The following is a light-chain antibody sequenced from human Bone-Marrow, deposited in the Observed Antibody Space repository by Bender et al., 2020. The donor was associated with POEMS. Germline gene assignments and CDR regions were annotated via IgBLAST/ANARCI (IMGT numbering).Light chain of an antibody. V-gene: IGLV3-21*02. CDR1: NIGSKS. CDR2: DDD. J-gene: IGLJ1*01. CDR3: QVWDNGTGPHYV. Sequence: SYVLTQAPSVSVAPGQTAKITCGGNNIGSKSVHWYQQKPGQAPVLVVYDDDDRPSGIPERFSGSKSANTATLTISRVEAGDEADYYCQVWDNGTGPHYVFATGTKVTVL.